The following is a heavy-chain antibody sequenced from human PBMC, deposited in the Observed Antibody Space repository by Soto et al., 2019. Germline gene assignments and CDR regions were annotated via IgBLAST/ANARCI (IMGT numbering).Heavy chain of an antibody. Sequence: QLVESGGGLIQPGGSLRLSCALSGFTVSPSYMIWVRQAPGKALEWVSVIYAGGSTYYPDSVKGRFTLSRDNSKTTLYLQMDSLRTEDTAVYYCAQGRTYIDAFDIWGQGTMVTVSS. CDR1: GFTVSPSY. CDR2: IYAGGST. V-gene: IGHV3-53*01. CDR3: AQGRTYIDAFDI. D-gene: IGHD1-26*01. J-gene: IGHJ3*02.